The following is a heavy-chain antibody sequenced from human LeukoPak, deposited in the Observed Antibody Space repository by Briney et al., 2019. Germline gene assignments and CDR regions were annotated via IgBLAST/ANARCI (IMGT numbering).Heavy chain of an antibody. Sequence: SETLSLTCTVSGGSISSSSHCWGWIRQPPGKGLEWIGRIYTTGSTSYNPSLKSRVTMSVDTSKNQFSLKLSSVTAADTAMYYCARASGYNQYYYGMDVWGQGTAVTVSS. CDR1: GGSISSSSHC. CDR3: ARASGYNQYYYGMDV. V-gene: IGHV4-39*07. J-gene: IGHJ6*02. D-gene: IGHD6-25*01. CDR2: IYTTGST.